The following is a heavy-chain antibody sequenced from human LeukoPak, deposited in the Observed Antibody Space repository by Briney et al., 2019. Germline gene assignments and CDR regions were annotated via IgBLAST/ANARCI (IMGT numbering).Heavy chain of an antibody. CDR1: GFTFSSYA. CDR3: ARDGGYSYFDY. Sequence: GGSLRLSCAASGFTFSSYAMHWVRQAPGKGLEWVAVISYDGSNKYYADSVKGRFTISRDNSKNTLYLQMNSLRAEDTAVYCCARDGGYSYFDYWGQGTLVTVSS. V-gene: IGHV3-30*04. J-gene: IGHJ4*02. CDR2: ISYDGSNK. D-gene: IGHD5-18*01.